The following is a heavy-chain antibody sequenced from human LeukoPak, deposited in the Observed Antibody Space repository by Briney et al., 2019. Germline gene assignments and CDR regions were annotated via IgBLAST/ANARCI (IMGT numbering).Heavy chain of an antibody. V-gene: IGHV4-34*01. J-gene: IGHJ4*01. Sequence: SETLSLTCAVSGGSLSGYYWTWIRQPPGKGLEWIGEINHSGSTNYNPSLKSRVTISVDTSKNQFSLKLSSLTAADTAVYYCARTVLSYCRGGSCPYFDYWGQGTLVTVSS. CDR1: GGSLSGYY. D-gene: IGHD2-15*01. CDR2: INHSGST. CDR3: ARTVLSYCRGGSCPYFDY.